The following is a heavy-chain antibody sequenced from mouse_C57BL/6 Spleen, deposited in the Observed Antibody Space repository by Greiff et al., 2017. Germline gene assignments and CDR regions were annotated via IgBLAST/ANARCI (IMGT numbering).Heavy chain of an antibody. V-gene: IGHV5-17*01. CDR3: ATPGNFYAMDD. Sequence: DVQLVESGGGLVKPGGSLKLSCAASGFTFSDYGMHWVRQAPEKGLEWVAYISSGNSTIYYADTVKGRFTISRDNAKNTLFLQMTSLRSEDTAMYYCATPGNFYAMDDWGQGTSVTVSS. D-gene: IGHD2-1*01. J-gene: IGHJ4*01. CDR1: GFTFSDYG. CDR2: ISSGNSTI.